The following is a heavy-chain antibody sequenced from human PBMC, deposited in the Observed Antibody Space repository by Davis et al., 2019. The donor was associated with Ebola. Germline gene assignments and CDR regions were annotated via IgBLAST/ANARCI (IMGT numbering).Heavy chain of an antibody. V-gene: IGHV3-23*01. CDR2: ISGSGGST. D-gene: IGHD2-21*02. Sequence: PGGSLRLSCAASGFTFSSYAMHWVRQAPGKGLEWVSAISGSGGSTYYADSVKGRFTISRDNSKNTLYLQMNSLRAEDTAVYYCAKDLYCGGDCLYYYYGMDVWGQGTTVTVSS. CDR3: AKDLYCGGDCLYYYYGMDV. CDR1: GFTFSSYA. J-gene: IGHJ6*02.